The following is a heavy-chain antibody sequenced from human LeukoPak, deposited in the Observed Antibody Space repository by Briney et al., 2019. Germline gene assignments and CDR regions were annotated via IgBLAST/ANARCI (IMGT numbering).Heavy chain of an antibody. D-gene: IGHD3-10*01. CDR3: ARGGVARMIDY. V-gene: IGHV4-59*11. CDR1: GGSISSHY. CDR2: IYYSGST. J-gene: IGHJ4*02. Sequence: SETLSLTCTVSGGSISSHYWSWIRQPLGKGLEWIGYIYYSGSTNYNPSLKSRVTISVDTSKNQFSLKLSSVTAADTAVYYCARGGVARMIDYWGQGTLVTVSS.